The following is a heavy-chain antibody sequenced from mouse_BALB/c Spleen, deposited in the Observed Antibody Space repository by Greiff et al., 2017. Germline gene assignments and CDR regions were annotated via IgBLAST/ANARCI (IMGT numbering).Heavy chain of an antibody. V-gene: IGHV5-6-4*01. CDR1: GFTFSSYT. CDR3: TREKDGYYGGFAY. Sequence: EVQVVESGGGLVKPGGSLKLSCAASGFTFSSYTMSWVRQTPEKRLEWVATISSGGSYTYYPDSVKGRFTISRDNAKNTLYLQMSSLKSEDTAMYYCTREKDGYYGGFAYWGQGTLVTVSA. CDR2: ISSGGSYT. D-gene: IGHD2-3*01. J-gene: IGHJ3*01.